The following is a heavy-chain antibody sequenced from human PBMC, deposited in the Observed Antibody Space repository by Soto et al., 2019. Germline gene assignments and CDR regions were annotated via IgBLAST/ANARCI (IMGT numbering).Heavy chain of an antibody. Sequence: TLSLTGTISGGSTSSGGNYWSWIRPHPGKGLEWIGYIYYSGSTYYNPSLKSRVTISVDTSKNQFSLKLSSVTAADTAVYYCARAIPPRYFDWLASDYWGQGTLVTVSS. D-gene: IGHD3-9*01. CDR3: ARAIPPRYFDWLASDY. V-gene: IGHV4-31*03. CDR1: GGSTSSGGNY. J-gene: IGHJ4*02. CDR2: IYYSGST.